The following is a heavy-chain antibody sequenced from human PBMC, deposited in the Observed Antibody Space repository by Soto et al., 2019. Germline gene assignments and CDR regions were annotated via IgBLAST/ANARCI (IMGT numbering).Heavy chain of an antibody. J-gene: IGHJ6*02. CDR3: ARRGYGPGFPYYYGMDV. D-gene: IGHD3-10*01. CDR2: IYYSGST. CDR1: GGSMSSYY. V-gene: IGHV4-59*01. Sequence: SETLSLTCTVSGGSMSSYYWSWIRQPPWKGLEWIGYIYYSGSTNYNPSLKSRVTMSVDTPKNQFSLKLSSVTAADTAVYYCARRGYGPGFPYYYGMDVWGQGTTVT.